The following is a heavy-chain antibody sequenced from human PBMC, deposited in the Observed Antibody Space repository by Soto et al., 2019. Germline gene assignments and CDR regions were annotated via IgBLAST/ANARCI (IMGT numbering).Heavy chain of an antibody. J-gene: IGHJ5*02. D-gene: IGHD3-9*01. CDR2: FNWNSGTI. CDR3: AKAPNLVTHWFDP. Sequence: EMQLVESGGSLVQPGRSLRLSCAVSGFTFENIALHWVRQAPGKGLEWVSGFNWNSGTIAYADSVKGRFTISRDNAKSSLYLHLNGLRPEDTAFYYCAKAPNLVTHWFDPWGQGTLVTVSS. CDR1: GFTFENIA. V-gene: IGHV3-9*01.